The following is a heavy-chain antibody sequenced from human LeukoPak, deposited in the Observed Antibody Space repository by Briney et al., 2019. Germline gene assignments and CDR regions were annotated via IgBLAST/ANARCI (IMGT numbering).Heavy chain of an antibody. CDR3: ASSNDYGGNSGLYYYYYGMDV. Sequence: SETLSLTCTVSGASISSYYWSWIRQRPGKGLEWIGYIYYSGSTNYNPSLKSRVTISVDTSKNQFSLKLSSVTAADTAVYYCASSNDYGGNSGLYYYYYGMDVWGQGTTVTVSS. CDR2: IYYSGST. V-gene: IGHV4-59*08. CDR1: GASISSYY. J-gene: IGHJ6*02. D-gene: IGHD4-23*01.